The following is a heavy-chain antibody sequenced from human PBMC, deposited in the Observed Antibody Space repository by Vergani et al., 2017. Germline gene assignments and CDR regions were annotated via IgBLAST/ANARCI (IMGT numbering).Heavy chain of an antibody. CDR1: GYTFTGYY. V-gene: IGHV1-2*02. Sequence: QVQLVQSGAEVKKPGASVKVSCKASGYTFTGYYMHWVRQAPGQGLEWMGWINPNSGGTNYAQKFQDRVTMIEDTPTDTVYMELSSLRSDDTAVYYCATLEEAFDIWGQGTMVTVSS. CDR3: ATLEEAFDI. J-gene: IGHJ3*02. CDR2: INPNSGGT. D-gene: IGHD3-3*01.